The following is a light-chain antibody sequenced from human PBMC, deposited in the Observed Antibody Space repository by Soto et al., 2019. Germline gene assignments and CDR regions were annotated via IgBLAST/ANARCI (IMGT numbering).Light chain of an antibody. J-gene: IGKJ4*01. V-gene: IGKV3-11*01. CDR2: DAS. CDR1: PSVSNS. Sequence: ESVLTQSPATLSLSPGERATISCRASPSVSNSLAWYQHKPGPAPRLLIYDASKRATGVPTRFRGSGSGTDFTLTISSLEPEDFAVYFCQKYGSSTLSFGGGTKVEIK. CDR3: QKYGSSTLS.